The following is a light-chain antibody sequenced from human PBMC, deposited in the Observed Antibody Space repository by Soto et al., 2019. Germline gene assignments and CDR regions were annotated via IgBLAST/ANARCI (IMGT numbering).Light chain of an antibody. CDR2: YAP. CDR1: HDIGNY. Sequence: DIQMTQSPSSLSASVGDRVTITCLASHDIGNYLNWYQQKPGKAPKLLIYYAPNLETGVSSRFSGSGSGTDFTFTISSLQPEDIATYFCQQYENLPRFIFGPGTKVDIK. J-gene: IGKJ3*01. V-gene: IGKV1-33*01. CDR3: QQYENLPRFI.